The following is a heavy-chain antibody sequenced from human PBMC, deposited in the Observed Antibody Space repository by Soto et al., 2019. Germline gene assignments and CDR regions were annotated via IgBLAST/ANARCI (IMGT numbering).Heavy chain of an antibody. D-gene: IGHD3-22*01. V-gene: IGHV3-33*01. CDR3: ARDYDSSGYLDY. CDR2: IWYDRSNK. J-gene: IGHJ4*02. CDR1: GFTFSSYG. Sequence: QVQLVESGGGVVQPGRSLRLSCAASGFTFSSYGMHWVRQAPGKGLEWVAVIWYDRSNKYYADSVKGRFTISRDNSKNTLYLQMNSLRAEDTAVYYCARDYDSSGYLDYWGQGTLVTVSS.